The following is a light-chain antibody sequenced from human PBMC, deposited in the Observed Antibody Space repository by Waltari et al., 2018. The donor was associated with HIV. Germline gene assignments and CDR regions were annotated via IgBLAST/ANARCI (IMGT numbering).Light chain of an antibody. CDR1: QSIGSW. Sequence: DIQMTQSPSTLSASAGDRVTITCRASQSIGSWLAWYQQKPGKAPTLLISEASTLQTGVPSRFSGGGSGTEFTLTISSLHPDDFATYYCQEYNTYSETFGQGTKVEIK. J-gene: IGKJ1*01. CDR3: QEYNTYSET. V-gene: IGKV1-5*03. CDR2: EAS.